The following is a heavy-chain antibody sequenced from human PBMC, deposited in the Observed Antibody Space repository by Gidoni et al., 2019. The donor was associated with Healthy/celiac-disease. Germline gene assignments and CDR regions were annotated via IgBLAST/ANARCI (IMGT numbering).Heavy chain of an antibody. D-gene: IGHD6-19*01. J-gene: IGHJ3*02. CDR1: GFTFSSYA. Sequence: EVQLLESGGGLVQPGGSLRLSCAASGFTFSSYAMSWVRQAPGKGLEWVSAISGSGGSTYYADSVKGRFTISRDNSKNTLYLQMNSLRAEDTAVYYCAKESSSSGWTDDAFDIWGQGTMVTVSS. CDR3: AKESSSSGWTDDAFDI. V-gene: IGHV3-23*01. CDR2: ISGSGGST.